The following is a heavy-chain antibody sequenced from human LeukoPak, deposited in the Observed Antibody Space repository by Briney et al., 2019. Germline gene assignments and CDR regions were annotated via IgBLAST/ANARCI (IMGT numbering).Heavy chain of an antibody. CDR1: GYTFTIYY. D-gene: IGHD6-6*01. V-gene: IGHV1-2*02. CDR3: AAPGSSDYYYYMDV. CDR2: INPNSGDT. J-gene: IGHJ6*03. Sequence: ASVKVSCKASGYTFTIYYMYWVRQAPGQGLEWMGWINPNSGDTDYAQKFQGRVTMTRDTSISTAYMELSRLRSDDTAVYYCAAPGSSDYYYYMDVWGKGTTVTISS.